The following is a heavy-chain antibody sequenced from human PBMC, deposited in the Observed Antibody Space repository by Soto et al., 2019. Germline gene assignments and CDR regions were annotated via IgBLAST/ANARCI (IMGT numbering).Heavy chain of an antibody. CDR1: GYTFTTYC. J-gene: IGHJ6*03. CDR3: ARGRSRYYYYYMDV. Sequence: ASVKVSCKVSGYTFTTYCIHWVRQAPGQGLEWVGWMNPNSGNTGYAQKFQGRVTMTRNTSISTAYMELSSLRSEDTAVYYCARGRSRYYYYYMDVWGKGTTVTVSS. CDR2: MNPNSGNT. V-gene: IGHV1-8*02.